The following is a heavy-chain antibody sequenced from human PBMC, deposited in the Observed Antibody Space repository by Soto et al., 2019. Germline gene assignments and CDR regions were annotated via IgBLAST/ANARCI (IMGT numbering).Heavy chain of an antibody. V-gene: IGHV4-34*01. D-gene: IGHD3-10*01. CDR1: GGSFSGYY. CDR3: ARGSESRARFYYYYYGMDV. CDR2: INHSGST. Sequence: SETLSLTCAVYGGSFSGYYWSWIRQPLGKGLEWIGEINHSGSTNYNPSLKSRVTISVDTSKNQFSLKLSSVTAADTAVYYCARGSESRARFYYYYYGMDVWGQGTTVTVSS. J-gene: IGHJ6*02.